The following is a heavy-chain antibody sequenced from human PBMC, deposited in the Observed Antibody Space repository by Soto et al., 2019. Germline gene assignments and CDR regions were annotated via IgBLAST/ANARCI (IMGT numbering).Heavy chain of an antibody. Sequence: PGGSLRLSCAASGFTFDDYAMHWVRQAPGKGLEWVSNINWNSGSIGYADSVKGRFTISRDNAKNSLYLQMNSVRAEDMALYYCAKDTSSGGLAKGAFDIWGQGTMVTVSS. J-gene: IGHJ3*02. D-gene: IGHD6-19*01. V-gene: IGHV3-9*03. CDR1: GFTFDDYA. CDR2: INWNSGSI. CDR3: AKDTSSGGLAKGAFDI.